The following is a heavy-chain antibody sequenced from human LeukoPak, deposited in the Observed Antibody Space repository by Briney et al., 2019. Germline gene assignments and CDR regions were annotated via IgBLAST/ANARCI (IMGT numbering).Heavy chain of an antibody. V-gene: IGHV4-34*01. D-gene: IGHD6-13*01. CDR3: ARAAGL. CDR2: INHSGST. CDR1: GGSFSGYY. J-gene: IGHJ4*02. Sequence: SETLSLTCAVYGGSFSGYYWSWIRQPPGKGLEWIGEINHSGSTNYNPYLKRRVTISVDTSKNQFPRKLSSVTAADTAVYYCARAAGLWGQGTLVTVSS.